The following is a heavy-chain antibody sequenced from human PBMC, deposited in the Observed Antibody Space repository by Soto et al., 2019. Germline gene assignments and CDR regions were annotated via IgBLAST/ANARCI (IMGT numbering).Heavy chain of an antibody. D-gene: IGHD3-22*01. V-gene: IGHV4-34*01. Sequence: SETLSLTCAVYGGSFSGYYWSWIRQPPGKGLEWIGEINHSGSTNYNPSLKSRVTISVDTSKNQFSLKLSSVTAADTAVYYCASSPRGYYYDSSGYLSHFDYWGQGTLVTVSS. CDR1: GGSFSGYY. CDR3: ASSPRGYYYDSSGYLSHFDY. CDR2: INHSGST. J-gene: IGHJ4*02.